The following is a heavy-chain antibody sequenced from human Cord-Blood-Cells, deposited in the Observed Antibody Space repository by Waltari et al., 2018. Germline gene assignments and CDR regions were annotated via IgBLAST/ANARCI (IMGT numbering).Heavy chain of an antibody. V-gene: IGHV3-30-3*01. D-gene: IGHD6-19*01. CDR2: ISYDGSNK. Sequence: QVQLVESGGGVVQPGRSLRLSCAAPGFPLSSYAIHWVRPAPGKGLEWVAVISYDGSNKYYADSVKGRFTISRDNSKNTLYLQMNSLRAEDTAVYYCARDQAGTYFDYWGQGTLVTVSS. CDR3: ARDQAGTYFDY. J-gene: IGHJ4*02. CDR1: GFPLSSYA.